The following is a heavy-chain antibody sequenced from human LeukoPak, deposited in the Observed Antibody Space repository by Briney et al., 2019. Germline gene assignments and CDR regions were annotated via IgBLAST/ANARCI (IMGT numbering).Heavy chain of an antibody. CDR2: INTNTGNP. V-gene: IGHV7-4-1*02. D-gene: IGHD3-16*01. CDR1: GYTFTSYA. Sequence: ASVKVSCKASGYTFTSYAMDWVRQAPGQGLEWMGWINTNTGNPTYAQGFTGRFVFSLDTSVSTAYLQISSLKAEDTAVYYCARPGGPVYIPDAFDIWGQGTMVTVSS. J-gene: IGHJ3*02. CDR3: ARPGGPVYIPDAFDI.